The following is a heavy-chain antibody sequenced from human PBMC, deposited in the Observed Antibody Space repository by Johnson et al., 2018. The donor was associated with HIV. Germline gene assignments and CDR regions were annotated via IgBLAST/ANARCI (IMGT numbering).Heavy chain of an antibody. V-gene: IGHV3-20*04. D-gene: IGHD3-10*01. CDR2: INWNGGST. Sequence: VQLVESGGGVVQPGGSLRLSCAASGFSFEDHDMSWVRQVPGKGLEWVSGINWNGGSTGYADSVKGRFSISRDNAKKSLYLQMNSLRAEDTALYYGAKDLKGVISSDAFDIWGQGTMVTVSS. J-gene: IGHJ3*02. CDR3: AKDLKGVISSDAFDI. CDR1: GFSFEDHD.